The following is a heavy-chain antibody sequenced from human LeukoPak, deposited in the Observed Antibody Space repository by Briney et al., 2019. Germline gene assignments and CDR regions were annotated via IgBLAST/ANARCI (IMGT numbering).Heavy chain of an antibody. J-gene: IGHJ4*02. V-gene: IGHV1-2*02. D-gene: IGHD3-3*01. CDR2: INPNSGGT. CDR3: ARAPGRFLEWLLGAPDY. Sequence: GASVKVSCKASGYTFTGYYMHWVRQAPGQGLEWMGCINPNSGGTNYAQKFQGRVTMTRDTSISTAYMELSRLRSDDTAVYYCARAPGRFLEWLLGAPDYWGQGTLVTVSS. CDR1: GYTFTGYY.